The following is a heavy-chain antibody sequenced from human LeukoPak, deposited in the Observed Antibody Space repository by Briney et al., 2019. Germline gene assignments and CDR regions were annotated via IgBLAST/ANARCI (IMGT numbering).Heavy chain of an antibody. CDR1: GYSFTSYW. Sequence: GESLKISCKGSGYSFTSYWIGWVRQMPGKGLEWMGIIYPGDSDTRYSPSFQGKVTISADKSISTAYLQWSSLKASDTAMYYCAKAFGYYDSSGYYTNPFDYWGQGTLVTVSS. V-gene: IGHV5-51*01. D-gene: IGHD3-22*01. J-gene: IGHJ4*02. CDR3: AKAFGYYDSSGYYTNPFDY. CDR2: IYPGDSDT.